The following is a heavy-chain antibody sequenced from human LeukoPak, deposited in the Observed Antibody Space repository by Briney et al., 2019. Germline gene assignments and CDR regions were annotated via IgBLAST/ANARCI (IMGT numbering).Heavy chain of an antibody. CDR3: ARRGTSSSGYYYAFDY. CDR2: IYTSGST. D-gene: IGHD3-22*01. CDR1: GGSISSGSYY. V-gene: IGHV4-61*02. J-gene: IGHJ4*02. Sequence: SETLSLTCTVSGGSISSGSYYWSWIRQPAGKGLEWIGRIYTSGSTNYNPSLKSRVTISVDTSKNQFSLKLSSVTAADTAVYYCARRGTSSSGYYYAFDYWGQGTLVTVSS.